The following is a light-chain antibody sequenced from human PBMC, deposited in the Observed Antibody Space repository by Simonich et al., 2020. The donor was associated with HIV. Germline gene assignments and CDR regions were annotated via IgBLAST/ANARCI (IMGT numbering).Light chain of an antibody. CDR1: SGTIASNY. CDR2: EDN. V-gene: IGLV6-57*01. CDR3: QSYDASNHWV. J-gene: IGLJ3*02. Sequence: NFMLTQPHSVSESPGKTVTISCTRSSGTIASNYVQWYQQRPGSSPTIVIYEDNQRPSGVPVRFAGSIDSSSNSASLTISGLETEDEADYHCQSYDASNHWVFGGGTKLTVL.